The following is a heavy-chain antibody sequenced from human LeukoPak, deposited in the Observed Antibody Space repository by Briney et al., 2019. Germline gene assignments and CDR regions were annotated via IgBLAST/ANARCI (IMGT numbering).Heavy chain of an antibody. CDR2: ISGSGDNT. J-gene: IGHJ6*01. D-gene: IGHD1-26*01. V-gene: IGHV3-23*01. Sequence: GSLRLSCAASGSTFSGFAMSWVRRTPGKGLEWVSGISGSGDNTLYADSVKGRFTISRDNSKNTLYLEMNSLRAEDTAIYYCAKMKGHPLPKYYMDVWGQGTTVTVSS. CDR1: GSTFSGFA. CDR3: AKMKGHPLPKYYMDV.